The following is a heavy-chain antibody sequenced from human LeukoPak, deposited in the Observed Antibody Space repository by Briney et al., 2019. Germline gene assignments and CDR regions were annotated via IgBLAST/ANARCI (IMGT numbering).Heavy chain of an antibody. CDR1: GGSISSSSYY. J-gene: IGHJ4*02. CDR3: ARGRGVATTNIDY. Sequence: SETLSLTCTVSGGSISSSSYYWGWIRQPPGKGLEWIGEINHSGSTNYNPSLKSRVTISVDTSKNQFSLKLSSVTAADTAVYYCARGRGVATTNIDYWGQGTLVTVSS. D-gene: IGHD5-12*01. CDR2: INHSGST. V-gene: IGHV4-39*07.